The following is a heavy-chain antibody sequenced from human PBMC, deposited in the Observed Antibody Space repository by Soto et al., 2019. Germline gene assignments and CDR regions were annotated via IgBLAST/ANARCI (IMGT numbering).Heavy chain of an antibody. CDR2: IYYSGST. J-gene: IGHJ4*02. Sequence: QLQLQESGPGLVKPSETLSLTCTVSGGSISSSSYYWGWMRQPPGKGLEGIGSIYYSGSTYYNPSLKSRVTIYLDTYKNQFSLKLSSVTAADTAVYYCASHGMDYYDSSGYYYSPYYFDYWGQGTLVTVSS. CDR1: GGSISSSSYY. V-gene: IGHV4-39*01. D-gene: IGHD3-22*01. CDR3: ASHGMDYYDSSGYYYSPYYFDY.